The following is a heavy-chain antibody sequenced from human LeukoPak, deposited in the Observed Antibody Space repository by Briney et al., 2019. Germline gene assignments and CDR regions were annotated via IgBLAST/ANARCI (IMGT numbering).Heavy chain of an antibody. D-gene: IGHD6-19*01. Sequence: GASVKVSCKVSGYTLTELSMHWVRQAPGKGLEWMGGFDPEDGETIYAQKFQGRVTMTEDTSTDTAYMELSSLRSEDTAVYYCATDPRRSSGWYDWFDPWGQGTLVTVSS. V-gene: IGHV1-24*01. J-gene: IGHJ5*02. CDR1: GYTLTELS. CDR3: ATDPRRSSGWYDWFDP. CDR2: FDPEDGET.